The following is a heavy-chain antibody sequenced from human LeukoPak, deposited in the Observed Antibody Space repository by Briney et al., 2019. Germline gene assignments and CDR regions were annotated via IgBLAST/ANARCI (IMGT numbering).Heavy chain of an antibody. J-gene: IGHJ3*02. CDR3: ARDRRITDAFDI. CDR2: IIPIFGTA. V-gene: IGHV1-69*06. CDR1: GGTFSSYA. D-gene: IGHD3-10*01. Sequence: SVKVSCKASGGTFSSYAISWLRQAPGQGLEWMGGIIPIFGTANYAQKFQGRVTITADKSTSTAYMELSSLRSEDTAVYYCARDRRITDAFDIWGQGTMVTVSS.